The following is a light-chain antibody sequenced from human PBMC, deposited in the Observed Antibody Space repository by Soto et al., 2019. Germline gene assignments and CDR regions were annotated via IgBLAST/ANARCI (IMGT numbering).Light chain of an antibody. V-gene: IGKV1-8*01. J-gene: IGKJ1*01. CDR3: QQYYSYSWT. Sequence: AIRMTQSPSSLSASTGDRVTITCQASQGISSYLAWYQQKPGKAPKLLIYAASTLQSGVPSRFSGSGSGTDFTLTISCLQSEDFATYHCQQYYSYSWTFGQGTKVEIK. CDR2: AAS. CDR1: QGISSY.